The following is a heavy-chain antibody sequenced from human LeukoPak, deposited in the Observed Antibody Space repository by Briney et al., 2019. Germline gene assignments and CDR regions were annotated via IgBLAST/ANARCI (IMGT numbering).Heavy chain of an antibody. Sequence: PSETLSLTCVVSGGSISSSSYYWGWIRQPPGKGLEWIGSIYYSGSTYYNPSLKSRVTISVDTSKNQFSLKLSSVTAADTAVYYCARGLGYGDYRLYYYYYYMDVWGKGTTVTVSS. V-gene: IGHV4-39*07. D-gene: IGHD4-17*01. CDR2: IYYSGST. J-gene: IGHJ6*03. CDR3: ARGLGYGDYRLYYYYYYMDV. CDR1: GGSISSSSYY.